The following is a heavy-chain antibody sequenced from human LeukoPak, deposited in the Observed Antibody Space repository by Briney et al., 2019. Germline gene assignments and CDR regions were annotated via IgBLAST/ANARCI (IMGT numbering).Heavy chain of an antibody. V-gene: IGHV3-74*01. D-gene: IGHD2/OR15-2a*01. CDR2: INTDGSTT. Sequence: PGGPLRLSCVASGFTFSSRWMHWVRQAPGKGLVWVSIINTDGSTTRYADFVEGRFTISRDNARNTLYLEMNSLRVEDTAVYFCARDISRTMDVWGQGTTVTV. CDR1: GFTFSSRW. J-gene: IGHJ6*02. CDR3: ARDISRTMDV.